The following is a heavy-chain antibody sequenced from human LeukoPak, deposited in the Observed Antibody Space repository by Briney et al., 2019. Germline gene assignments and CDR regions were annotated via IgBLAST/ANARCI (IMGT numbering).Heavy chain of an antibody. V-gene: IGHV3-21*01. Sequence: GGSLRLSCAASRFTFSDYSMNWVRQAPGKGLQWVASISSGSVYIYYADSVKGRFTISRDNAKNSLYLQMNSLRAEDTAVYYCARHDYYDSSGYYQQVPVAFDIWGQGTMVTVSS. J-gene: IGHJ3*02. D-gene: IGHD3-22*01. CDR2: ISSGSVYI. CDR3: ARHDYYDSSGYYQQVPVAFDI. CDR1: RFTFSDYS.